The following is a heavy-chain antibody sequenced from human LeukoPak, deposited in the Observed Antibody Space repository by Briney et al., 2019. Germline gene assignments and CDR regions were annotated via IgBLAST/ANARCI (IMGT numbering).Heavy chain of an antibody. CDR1: GFTFSSYG. Sequence: PGGSLRLSCAASGFTFSSYGMTWVRQAPGKGLEWVAALSGSGGRTYYADSVKGRFTISRDNPKNTLYLQMNSLRAEDTAVYYCAKGGYSNLGYYYYMDVWGKGTTVTVSS. J-gene: IGHJ6*03. CDR2: LSGSGGRT. V-gene: IGHV3-23*01. D-gene: IGHD4-11*01. CDR3: AKGGYSNLGYYYYMDV.